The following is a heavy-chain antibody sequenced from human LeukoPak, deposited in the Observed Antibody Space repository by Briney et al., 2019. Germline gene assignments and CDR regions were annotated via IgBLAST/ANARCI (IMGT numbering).Heavy chain of an antibody. V-gene: IGHV3-30-3*01. CDR3: AKEGFYDFWSGYSYPLL. Sequence: PGGSLRLSCAASGFTFSSYAVHWVRQAPGRGLEWVVVISYDGTNKYYADSVKGRFTISRDNSKNTLYLQMNSLRAEDTAVYYCAKEGFYDFWSGYSYPLLWGQGTLVTVSS. CDR1: GFTFSSYA. D-gene: IGHD3-3*01. J-gene: IGHJ4*02. CDR2: ISYDGTNK.